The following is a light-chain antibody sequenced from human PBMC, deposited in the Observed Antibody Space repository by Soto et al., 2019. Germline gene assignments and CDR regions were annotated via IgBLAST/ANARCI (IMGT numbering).Light chain of an antibody. Sequence: DIVMTQSPDSLALSLGERATIDGKSSQIVLYSSNNKNYLGWYQQKPGQAPRLLIYAASTRATGIPARFSGSGSGTEFTLTISSLQSEDFAVYYCQQYNNWSFGQGTRLEIK. J-gene: IGKJ5*01. CDR1: QIVLYSSNNKNY. CDR3: QQYNNWS. CDR2: AAS. V-gene: IGKV4-1*01.